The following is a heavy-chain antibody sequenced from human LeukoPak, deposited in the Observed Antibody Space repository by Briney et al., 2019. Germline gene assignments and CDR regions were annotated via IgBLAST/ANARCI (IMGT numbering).Heavy chain of an antibody. J-gene: IGHJ4*02. D-gene: IGHD4-11*01. CDR2: IFRDDGT. CDR3: VKEVPGTTIYD. CDR1: GFIVSTNY. Sequence: GGSLRLSCVASGFIVSTNYMSWVRQAPGKGLEWVAVIFRDDGTYHADSVKGRFTISRDTSENTVYLHMNSLTAADTAVYYCVKEVPGTTIYDWGQGILVTVSS. V-gene: IGHV3-66*01.